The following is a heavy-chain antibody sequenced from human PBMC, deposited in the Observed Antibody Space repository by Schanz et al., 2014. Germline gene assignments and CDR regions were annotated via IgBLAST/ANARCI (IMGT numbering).Heavy chain of an antibody. J-gene: IGHJ4*02. CDR2: ICSSGNTI. CDR1: GFTLSDWN. D-gene: IGHD3-10*01. V-gene: IGHV3-11*04. Sequence: QVQLVESGGGLVKPGGSLRLSCAASGFTLSDWNLGGIRKAPGKGLEWFSYICSSGNTIYYADPVKGRFTMSRDNSKNTLYLQMNSLRAEDTAVYYCARANYRRKINFDYWGRGTLVTVSS. CDR3: ARANYRRKINFDY.